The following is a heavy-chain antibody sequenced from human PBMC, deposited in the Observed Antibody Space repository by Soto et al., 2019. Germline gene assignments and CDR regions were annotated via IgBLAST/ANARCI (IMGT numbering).Heavy chain of an antibody. V-gene: IGHV1-2*02. J-gene: IGHJ6*02. D-gene: IGHD3-3*01. CDR1: GYTFTGYY. CDR2: INPNSGGT. CDR3: TRDLRFLEWLPYYYYYGMDV. Sequence: GASGKVSWKASGYTFTGYYMHWVRQAPGQGLEWMGWINPNSGGTNYAQKFQGRVTMTRDTSISTAYMELSRLRSDDTAVYYYTRDLRFLEWLPYYYYYGMDVWGQGTTVTVSS.